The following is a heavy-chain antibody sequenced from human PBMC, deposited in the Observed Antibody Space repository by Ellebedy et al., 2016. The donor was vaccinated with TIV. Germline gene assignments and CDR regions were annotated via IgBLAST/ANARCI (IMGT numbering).Heavy chain of an antibody. D-gene: IGHD2-8*01. J-gene: IGHJ4*02. CDR3: ARGYASPNY. V-gene: IGHV3-7*01. CDR2: IKEDGSDK. Sequence: GESLKISCAASGFTFSSYWMSWVRQAPGKGLEWVANIKEDGSDKYYVDSVKGRFTISRDNAKNSLYLQMNSLRAEDTAVYYCARGYASPNYWGQGTLVTVSS. CDR1: GFTFSSYW.